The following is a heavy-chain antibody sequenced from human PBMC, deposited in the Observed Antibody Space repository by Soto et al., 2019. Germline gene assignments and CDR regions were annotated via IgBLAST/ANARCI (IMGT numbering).Heavy chain of an antibody. CDR3: ARDWSRYYDSSGLMWFY. D-gene: IGHD3-22*01. Sequence: SVKVSSKASGYTFTSYGIIWVRQAPGQGLEWVGWISAHNGDTRYAQNLQGRITMTTDTFTNTAYMELTSLTSDDTAVYYCARDWSRYYDSSGLMWFYWGQGTLVTVSS. V-gene: IGHV1-18*01. J-gene: IGHJ4*02. CDR2: ISAHNGDT. CDR1: GYTFTSYG.